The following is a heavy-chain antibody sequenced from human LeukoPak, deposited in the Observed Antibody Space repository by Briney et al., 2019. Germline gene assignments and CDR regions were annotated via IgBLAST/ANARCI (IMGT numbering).Heavy chain of an antibody. CDR3: AKDKYSGSYIHY. J-gene: IGHJ4*02. V-gene: IGHV3-74*01. Sequence: GGSLRLSCAASGFTFSSYWMHWVRQVPGKGLVWVSRINSDGTTSYADSVKGRFTISRNNAKNTLYLQMNNLRVEDTAVYYCAKDKYSGSYIHYWGQGTLVTVSS. CDR1: GFTFSSYW. CDR2: INSDGTT. D-gene: IGHD1-26*01.